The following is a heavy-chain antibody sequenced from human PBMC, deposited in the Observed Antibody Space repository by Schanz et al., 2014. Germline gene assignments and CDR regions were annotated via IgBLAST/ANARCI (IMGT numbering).Heavy chain of an antibody. V-gene: IGHV3-33*01. Sequence: QVQLVESGGGVVQPGRSLRLSCAASGFTFSSSGMHWVRQAPGKGLEWVAIIWYDGSNKYYADSVKGRFTISRDNSKNTLCLQMSSLRAEDTAVYYCARDGDFDYWGQGTLVTVSS. CDR3: ARDGDFDY. CDR1: GFTFSSSG. J-gene: IGHJ4*02. CDR2: IWYDGSNK.